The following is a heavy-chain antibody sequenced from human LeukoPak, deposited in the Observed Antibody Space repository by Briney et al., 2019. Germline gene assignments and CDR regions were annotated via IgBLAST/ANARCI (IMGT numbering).Heavy chain of an antibody. D-gene: IGHD3-22*01. J-gene: IGHJ4*02. V-gene: IGHV3-48*02. Sequence: GGSLRLSCAASGFTFSNYNVNWVRQAPGKGLEWVSYISTSGRAIFYADSVKGRFTISRDNAKNSLFLQMNSLRDEDTAVYYCARVPLYDRSGYYFDYWGLGTLVTVSS. CDR2: ISTSGRAI. CDR1: GFTFSNYN. CDR3: ARVPLYDRSGYYFDY.